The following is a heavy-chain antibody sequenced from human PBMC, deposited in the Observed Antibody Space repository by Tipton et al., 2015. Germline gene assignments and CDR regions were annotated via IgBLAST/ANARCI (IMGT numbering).Heavy chain of an antibody. V-gene: IGHV4-61*01. CDR2: ISYTETS. CDR1: GDSVSSGSYY. Sequence: GLVKPSETLSLTCTVSGDSVSSGSYYWSWIRQPPGKGLEWIGYISYTETSHYNPSLKSRVTISVDTSKNQFSLKLSSVTAADTAVYYCARDLEHGMDVWGQGTTVTVSS. D-gene: IGHD5-24*01. J-gene: IGHJ6*02. CDR3: ARDLEHGMDV.